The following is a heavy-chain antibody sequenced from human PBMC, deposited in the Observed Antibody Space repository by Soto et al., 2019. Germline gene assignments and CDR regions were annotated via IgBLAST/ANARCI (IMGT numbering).Heavy chain of an antibody. CDR3: ARDTGGGYSYGPSYFDY. J-gene: IGHJ4*02. D-gene: IGHD5-18*01. V-gene: IGHV4-59*01. CDR2: IYYSGST. Sequence: SETLSLTCTVSGGSISSYYWSWIRQPPGKGLEWIGYIYYSGSTNYNPSLKSRVTISVDTSKNQFSLKLSSATAADTAVYYCARDTGGGYSYGPSYFDYWGQGTLVTVSS. CDR1: GGSISSYY.